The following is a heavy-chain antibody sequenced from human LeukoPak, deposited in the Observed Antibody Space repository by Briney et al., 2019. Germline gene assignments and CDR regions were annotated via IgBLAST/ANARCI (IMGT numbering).Heavy chain of an antibody. D-gene: IGHD5-24*01. J-gene: IGHJ4*02. CDR1: GFPFSITW. CDR2: IAADEADT. Sequence: GGSLRLSCAASGFPFSITWMHWVRQAPGKGLVWASRIAADEADTAYADSVKGRFTISRDNAKNTLYLQMDSLRIEDTVVYYCVRDVYIERVASWGQGALVTVSS. V-gene: IGHV3-74*01. CDR3: VRDVYIERVAS.